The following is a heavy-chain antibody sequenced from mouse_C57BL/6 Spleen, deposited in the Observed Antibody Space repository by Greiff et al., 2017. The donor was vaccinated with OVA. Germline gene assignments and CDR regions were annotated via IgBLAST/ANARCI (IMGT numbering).Heavy chain of an antibody. CDR1: GYTFTEYT. Sequence: QVHVKQSGAELVKPGASVKLSCKASGYTFTEYTIHWVKQRSGQGLEWIGWFYPGSGSIKYNEKFKDKATLTADKSSSTVYMELSRLTSEDSAVYFCARHEGPLYGSSWGYYAMDYWGQGTSVTVSS. V-gene: IGHV1-62-2*01. J-gene: IGHJ4*01. CDR3: ARHEGPLYGSSWGYYAMDY. D-gene: IGHD1-1*01. CDR2: FYPGSGSI.